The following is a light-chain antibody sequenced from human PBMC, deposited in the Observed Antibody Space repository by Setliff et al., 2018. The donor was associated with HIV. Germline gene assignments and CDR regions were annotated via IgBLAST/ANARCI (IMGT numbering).Light chain of an antibody. J-gene: IGLJ1*01. CDR3: SSYTSSSPLCV. V-gene: IGLV2-14*01. Sequence: QSALTQPASVSGSPGQSITISRTGISSDVGGYNYVSWNQQHPSKAPKLRIYEVSNRPSGVSDRFSGSKSGNTASLTISGLQTEDEADYFCSSYTSSSPLCVFGTGTKVTVL. CDR2: EVS. CDR1: SSDVGGYNY.